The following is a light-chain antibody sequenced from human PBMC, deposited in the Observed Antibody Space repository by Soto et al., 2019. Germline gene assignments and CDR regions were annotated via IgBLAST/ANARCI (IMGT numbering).Light chain of an antibody. CDR3: QQRGNWPLT. CDR2: DAS. V-gene: IGKV3-11*01. Sequence: EIGLTQSPATLSLSPGERATLSCRSSPSVISYLAWYQQKPGQAPRLLTYDASNRATGIPARFSGSGSGADFTLTISSLEPEDFDVYYCQQRGNWPLTFGQGPKLEI. CDR1: PSVISY. J-gene: IGKJ2*01.